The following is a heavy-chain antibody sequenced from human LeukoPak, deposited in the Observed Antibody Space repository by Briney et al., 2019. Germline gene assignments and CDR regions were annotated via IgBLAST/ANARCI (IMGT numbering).Heavy chain of an antibody. V-gene: IGHV3-53*01. CDR2: LDSDGSP. CDR1: GFTVRSDD. Sequence: GGSLRLSCAAFGFTVRSDDMNWVRQAPGKGLEWVSILDSDGSPSYADSVKGRFTISRDNSKNTLDLQMNSLRAKDTAVYYCARAAAGRAYYHYGMDVWGQGTTVTVSS. D-gene: IGHD6-13*01. J-gene: IGHJ6*02. CDR3: ARAAAGRAYYHYGMDV.